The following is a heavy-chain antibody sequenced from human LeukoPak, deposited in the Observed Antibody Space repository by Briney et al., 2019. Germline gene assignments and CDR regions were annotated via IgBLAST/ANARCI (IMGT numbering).Heavy chain of an antibody. D-gene: IGHD4-17*01. J-gene: IGHJ4*02. CDR1: GYTFTSYG. CDR3: ARGVVPLGVTTNY. CDR2: IIPILGIA. Sequence: GASVKVSCKASGYTFTSYGISWVRQAPGQGLEWMGRIIPILGIANYAQKFQGRVTITADKSTSTAYMELSSLRSEDTAVYYCARGVVPLGVTTNYWGQGTLVTVSS. V-gene: IGHV1-69*04.